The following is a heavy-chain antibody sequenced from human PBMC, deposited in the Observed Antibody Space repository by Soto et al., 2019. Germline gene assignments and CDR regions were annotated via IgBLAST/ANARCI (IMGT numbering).Heavy chain of an antibody. Sequence: PSETLSLTCTVSGGSIRSAGHYWSWIRQPPGKGLEWIGFISPSGSPAYNPSLKSRVTISVDRSNNQISLELSSVTAADTAVYYCARGVLAWGPGTLVTVSS. J-gene: IGHJ5*02. V-gene: IGHV4-30-2*01. CDR3: ARGVLA. D-gene: IGHD2-8*01. CDR2: ISPSGSP. CDR1: GGSIRSAGHY.